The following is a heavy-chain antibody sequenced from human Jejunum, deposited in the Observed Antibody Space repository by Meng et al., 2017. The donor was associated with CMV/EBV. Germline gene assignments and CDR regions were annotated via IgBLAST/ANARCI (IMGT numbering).Heavy chain of an antibody. CDR1: GYSFNNDY. CDR2: ISPYNGNT. Sequence: VKLVQAGVEVKKPGALVKVSYKACGYSFNNDYLSWVRQAPGQGLEWMGWISPYNGNTNYAQKFQGRVTMITDTSTSTAYMELRSLRSDDTAVYYCARDLIAARPGWFDPWGQGTLVTVSS. D-gene: IGHD6-6*01. CDR3: ARDLIAARPGWFDP. V-gene: IGHV1-18*01. J-gene: IGHJ5*02.